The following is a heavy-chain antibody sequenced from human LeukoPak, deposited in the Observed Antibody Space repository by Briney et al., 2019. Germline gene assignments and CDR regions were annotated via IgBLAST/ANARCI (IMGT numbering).Heavy chain of an antibody. CDR2: IKQDGSEK. V-gene: IGHV3-7*01. Sequence: PGGSLRLSCAASGFTFSSYWMSWVRQAPGKGLEWVANIKQDGSEKYYVDSVKGRFTISRDNAKNSLSLQMNSLRAEDTAVYYCARARIAARSYYYYYMDVWGKGTTVTVSS. CDR3: ARARIAARSYYYYYMDV. J-gene: IGHJ6*03. CDR1: GFTFSSYW. D-gene: IGHD6-6*01.